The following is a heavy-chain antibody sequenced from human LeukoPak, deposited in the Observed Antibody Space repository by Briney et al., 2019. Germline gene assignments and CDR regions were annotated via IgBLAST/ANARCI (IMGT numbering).Heavy chain of an antibody. J-gene: IGHJ4*02. CDR2: ISYDGSNK. D-gene: IGHD3-10*01. CDR3: ARDKYYGSGEEFDY. Sequence: GGSLRLSCAASGFTFSSYGMHWVRQAPGKGLEWVAVISYDGSNKYYADSVKGRFTISRDNSKNTLYLQMNSLRAEDTAVYYCARDKYYGSGEEFDYWGQGTLVTVSS. V-gene: IGHV3-30*03. CDR1: GFTFSSYG.